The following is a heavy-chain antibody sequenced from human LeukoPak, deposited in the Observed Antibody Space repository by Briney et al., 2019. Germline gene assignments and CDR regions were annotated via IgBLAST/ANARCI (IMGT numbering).Heavy chain of an antibody. D-gene: IGHD2-2*01. V-gene: IGHV3-7*01. J-gene: IGHJ3*02. CDR1: GFTFSSYW. Sequence: GGSLRLSCAASGFTFSSYWMSWVRQAPGKGLEWVANIKQDGSEKYYVDSVKGRFTISRDNAKNSLYLQMNSLRAEDTAVYYCARDYRGCSSTSCYADAFDIWGQGTMVTVSS. CDR2: IKQDGSEK. CDR3: ARDYRGCSSTSCYADAFDI.